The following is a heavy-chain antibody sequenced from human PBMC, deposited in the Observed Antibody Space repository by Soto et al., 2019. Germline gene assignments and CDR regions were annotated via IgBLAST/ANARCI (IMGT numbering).Heavy chain of an antibody. CDR2: IYYSGST. J-gene: IGHJ4*02. V-gene: IGHV4-59*13. CDR3: ARQTGYSSHFDY. Sequence: PSEPLSLTCTVSGGSISSYYWSWIRQPPGKGLEWIGYIYYSGSTNYNPSLKSRVTISVDTSKNQFSLKLSSVNAADPAVYYGARQTGYSSHFDYWGQGTLATSPQ. CDR1: GGSISSYY. D-gene: IGHD2-15*01.